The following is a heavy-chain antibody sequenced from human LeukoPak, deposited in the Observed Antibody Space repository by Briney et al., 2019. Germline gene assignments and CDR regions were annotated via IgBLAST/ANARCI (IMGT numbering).Heavy chain of an antibody. CDR3: ARPYYGGTPHYYYIDV. CDR1: GGTFINYA. CDR2: IIPILGIA. V-gene: IGHV1-69*10. D-gene: IGHD4-23*01. J-gene: IGHJ6*03. Sequence: AAVTVSYKASGGTFINYAISWVRQAPGQGREGMGGIIPILGIANYPQKFQGRVTITADKSTSTAYLELSSLRSDDTAVYYCARPYYGGTPHYYYIDVWGKGTTVTVSS.